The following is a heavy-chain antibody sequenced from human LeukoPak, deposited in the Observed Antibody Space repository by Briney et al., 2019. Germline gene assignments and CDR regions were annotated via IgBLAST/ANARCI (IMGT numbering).Heavy chain of an antibody. V-gene: IGHV4-59*08. CDR3: ARYSRERWPPFDY. J-gene: IGHJ4*02. Sequence: SETLSLTCTVSGGSISSYYWSWIRQPPGKGLEWMGYIYYSGSTNYNPSLKSRVTISVDTSKNQFSLKLSSVTAADTAVYYCARYSRERWPPFDYWGQGTLVTVSS. CDR2: IYYSGST. D-gene: IGHD5-24*01. CDR1: GGSISSYY.